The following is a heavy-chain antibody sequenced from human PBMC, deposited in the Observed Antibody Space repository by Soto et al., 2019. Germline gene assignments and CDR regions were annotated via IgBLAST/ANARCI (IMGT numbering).Heavy chain of an antibody. CDR3: ARLGPAALDY. D-gene: IGHD2-2*01. CDR2: ISSSSSTI. Sequence: GGSLRLSCAASGFTFSSYSMNWVRQAPGKGLEWVSYISSSSSTIYYADFVKGRFTISRDNAKNSLYLQMNSLRAEDTAVYYCARLGPAALDYWGQGTLVTVSS. J-gene: IGHJ4*02. CDR1: GFTFSSYS. V-gene: IGHV3-48*01.